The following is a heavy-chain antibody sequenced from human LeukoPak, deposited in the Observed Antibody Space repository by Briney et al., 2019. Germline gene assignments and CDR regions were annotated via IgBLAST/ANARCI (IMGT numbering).Heavy chain of an antibody. Sequence: GVSLRLSCAASVFTFSICALSWVRQAPGRGREGVSAISGSGGNGYYADCVKGRFNISRDNSKNTMYLQMNSLRAEDTAVYYCAKKGYYDGSGYYLYYFVYWGQGTLVTVCS. D-gene: IGHD3-22*01. CDR3: AKKGYYDGSGYYLYYFVY. CDR1: VFTFSICA. J-gene: IGHJ4*02. CDR2: ISGSGGNG. V-gene: IGHV3-23*01.